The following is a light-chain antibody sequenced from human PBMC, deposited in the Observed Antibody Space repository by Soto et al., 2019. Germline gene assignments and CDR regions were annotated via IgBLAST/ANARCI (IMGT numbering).Light chain of an antibody. J-gene: IGKJ1*01. CDR3: QHYNSYSEA. Sequence: IQMTQSPSTLSGSXGDRVTITCRASQTISSCLAWYQQKPGXAPKLLXYKASTLKSGGPSRFSGSGSVTEFTRTISSLQPDDFATYYGQHYNSYSEAFGQGTKVDIK. CDR1: QTISSC. V-gene: IGKV1-5*03. CDR2: KAS.